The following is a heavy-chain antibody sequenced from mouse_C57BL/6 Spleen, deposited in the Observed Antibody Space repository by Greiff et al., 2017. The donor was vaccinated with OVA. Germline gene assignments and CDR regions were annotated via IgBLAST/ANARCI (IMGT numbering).Heavy chain of an antibody. Sequence: EVHLVESGGGLVKPGGSLKLSCAASGFTFSSYTMSWVRQTPEKRLEWVATISGGGGNTYYPDSVKGRFTISRYNAKNTLYLQMSSLRSEDTALFYCAREGDDGYYYWYFDVWGTGTTVTVSS. CDR1: GFTFSSYT. V-gene: IGHV5-9*01. J-gene: IGHJ1*03. CDR2: ISGGGGNT. CDR3: AREGDDGYYYWYFDV. D-gene: IGHD2-3*01.